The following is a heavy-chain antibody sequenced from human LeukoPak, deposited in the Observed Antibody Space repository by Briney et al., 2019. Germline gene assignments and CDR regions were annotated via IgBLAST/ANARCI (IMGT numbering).Heavy chain of an antibody. Sequence: PSETLSLTCAVYGGSFSDYFWSWIRQPPGKGLEWIGEVRPSGRTNYKSSLKSRLTISVDTSKNQFSLSLSSVTAADTAVYFCASSSYDLLTGLGLTHDFWGQGTLVTVSS. J-gene: IGHJ4*02. CDR2: VRPSGRT. CDR1: GGSFSDYF. D-gene: IGHD3-9*01. V-gene: IGHV4-34*01. CDR3: ASSSYDLLTGLGLTHDF.